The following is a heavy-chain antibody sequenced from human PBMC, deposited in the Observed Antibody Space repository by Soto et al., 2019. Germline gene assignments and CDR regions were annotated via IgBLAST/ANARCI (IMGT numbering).Heavy chain of an antibody. V-gene: IGHV3-30*18. CDR1: GFTLNTYG. Sequence: QVQLVESGGGVVQPGRSLRLSCVASGFTLNTYGMHWVRQAPGKGLEWVALISYDGSHEYYADSVKGRFTISRDISKNTLFLQMNSLRPEDTAVYYCAKEMCPRTVLDSSSPWGDAWGQGTLVTVSS. D-gene: IGHD6-6*01. J-gene: IGHJ5*02. CDR2: ISYDGSHE. CDR3: AKEMCPRTVLDSSSPWGDA.